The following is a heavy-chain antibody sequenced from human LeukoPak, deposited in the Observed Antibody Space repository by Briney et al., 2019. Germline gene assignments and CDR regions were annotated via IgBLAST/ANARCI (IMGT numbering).Heavy chain of an antibody. V-gene: IGHV3-30-3*01. CDR1: GFTFSSYA. CDR3: AKDWMSTIINYFDY. CDR2: ISYDGSNK. D-gene: IGHD5-12*01. Sequence: GRSLRLSCAASGFTFSSYAMHWVRQAPGKGLEWVAVISYDGSNKYYADSVKGRFTISRDNSKNTLYLQMNSLRAEDTAVYYCAKDWMSTIINYFDYWGQGTLVTVSS. J-gene: IGHJ4*02.